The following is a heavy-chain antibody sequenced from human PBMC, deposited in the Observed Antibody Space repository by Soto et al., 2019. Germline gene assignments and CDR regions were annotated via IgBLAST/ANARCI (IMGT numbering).Heavy chain of an antibody. J-gene: IGHJ4*03. Sequence: SVKVSCKASGSGFIRSGIQWVRQAHGQRLEWIGWIVVASGQTNYAQNFRGRVAITRDTSTATAYIELTGLTSEDTAVYFYSADRPDLGVGWWVWGQGTLVTVSS. CDR3: SADRPDLGVGWWV. CDR2: IVVASGQT. V-gene: IGHV1-58*02. CDR1: GSGFIRSG. D-gene: IGHD2-15*01.